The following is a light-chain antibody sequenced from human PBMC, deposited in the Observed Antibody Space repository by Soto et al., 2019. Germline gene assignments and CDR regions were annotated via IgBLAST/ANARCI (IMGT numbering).Light chain of an antibody. CDR2: GAS. CDR1: QSVSSN. J-gene: IGKJ1*01. V-gene: IGKV3-15*01. CDR3: QQNNKWPPWT. Sequence: EIVMTQSPATLSVSPGERATLSCRASQSVSSNLAWYQQKPGQAPRLLIYGASTRATGIPARFSGSGSGTEFTLTISSLQSEAFAVYYCQQNNKWPPWTFGHGTKVESK.